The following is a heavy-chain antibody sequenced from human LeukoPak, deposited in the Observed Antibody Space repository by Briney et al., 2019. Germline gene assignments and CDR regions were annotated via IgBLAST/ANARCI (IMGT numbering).Heavy chain of an antibody. V-gene: IGHV1-18*01. CDR2: ISVYNGNT. CDR3: ARDRLTYYSGSGSDF. J-gene: IGHJ4*02. CDR1: GYTFTAYG. D-gene: IGHD3-10*01. Sequence: GASVKVSCKASGYTFTAYGISWVRQAPGQGLEWMGWISVYNGNTNYTPKLQGRVTMTTDTSTNTAYMELRSLRSDDTAVYYCARDRLTYYSGSGSDFWGQGTLVTVSS.